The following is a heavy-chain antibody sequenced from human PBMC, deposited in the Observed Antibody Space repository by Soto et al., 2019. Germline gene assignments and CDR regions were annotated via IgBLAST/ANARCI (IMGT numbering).Heavy chain of an antibody. Sequence: ASVKVSCKASGGTFSSYTISWVRQAPGQGLEWMGRIIPILGIANYAQKFQGRVTITADKSTSTAYMELSSLRSEDPAVYYCARDPGGNCGGDCYSGYGMDVWGQGTTVTVSS. CDR2: IIPILGIA. J-gene: IGHJ6*02. CDR3: ARDPGGNCGGDCYSGYGMDV. CDR1: GGTFSSYT. V-gene: IGHV1-69*04. D-gene: IGHD2-21*02.